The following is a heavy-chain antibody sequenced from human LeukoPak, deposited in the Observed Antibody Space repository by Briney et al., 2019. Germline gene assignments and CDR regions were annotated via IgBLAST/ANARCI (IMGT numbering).Heavy chain of an antibody. CDR1: GGSISSYY. CDR3: ARVGYSSSWYAAPGAFDI. Sequence: SETLSLTCTVSGGSISSYYWSWVRQPPGKGLEWIGYIYYSGSTNYNPSLKSRVTISVDTCKNQFSLKLSSVTAADTAVYYCARVGYSSSWYAAPGAFDIWGQGTMVTVSS. V-gene: IGHV4-59*01. J-gene: IGHJ3*02. D-gene: IGHD6-13*01. CDR2: IYYSGST.